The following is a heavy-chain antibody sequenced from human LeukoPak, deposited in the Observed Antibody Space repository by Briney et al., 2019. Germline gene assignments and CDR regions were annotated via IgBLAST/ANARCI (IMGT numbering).Heavy chain of an antibody. CDR2: INQDGSEK. J-gene: IGHJ4*02. CDR1: AFTFNIYW. CDR3: APHCSSASCPDY. Sequence: PGRSLRLSCAASAFTFNIYWMSWVRHTPGKWLEWGANINQDGSEKYYVDSVKGRFTISRDNARNSLYLQLNSLRTEDTSVYYCAPHCSSASCPDYWGQGTLVTVSS. D-gene: IGHD2-2*01. V-gene: IGHV3-7*01.